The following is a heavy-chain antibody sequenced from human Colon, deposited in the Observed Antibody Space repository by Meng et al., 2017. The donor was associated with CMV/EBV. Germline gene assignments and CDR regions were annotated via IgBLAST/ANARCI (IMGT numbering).Heavy chain of an antibody. CDR1: GFTVISNY. J-gene: IGHJ4*02. Sequence: EGLLVGLGGALVQPGGSMGLSCAAFGFTVISNYMSWVRQAPGKGLEWVSVIYSGGSTYYADSVKGRFTISRDNSKNTLYLQMNSLRAEDTAVYYCARDSSSWYADYWGQGTLVTVSS. CDR2: IYSGGST. V-gene: IGHV3-66*01. D-gene: IGHD6-13*01. CDR3: ARDSSSWYADY.